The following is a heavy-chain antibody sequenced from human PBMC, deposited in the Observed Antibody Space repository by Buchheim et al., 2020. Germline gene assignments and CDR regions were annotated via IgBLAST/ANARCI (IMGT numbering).Heavy chain of an antibody. Sequence: QVQLVESGGGVVQPGRSLRLSCAASGFTFSRYGMHWVRQFPGKGLEWVAVIWYDGSKASYADSVKGRFTISRDNSKNTLYLQVNSLRAEDTAVYYCAREQGGPVLRMVYALEYWGQGT. CDR1: GFTFSRYG. J-gene: IGHJ4*02. CDR2: IWYDGSKA. V-gene: IGHV3-33*01. D-gene: IGHD2-8*01. CDR3: AREQGGPVLRMVYALEY.